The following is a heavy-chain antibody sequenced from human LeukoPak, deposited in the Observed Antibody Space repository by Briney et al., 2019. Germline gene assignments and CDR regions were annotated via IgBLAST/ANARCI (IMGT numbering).Heavy chain of an antibody. CDR1: GFTFSGSA. Sequence: GGSLKLSCAASGFTFSGSAMHWVRQASGKGLEWVGRIRSKANSYATACAASVKGRFTISRDDSKNTAYLQMNSLKTEDTAVYYCTRPYDSSVPWGQGTLVTVSS. D-gene: IGHD3-22*01. V-gene: IGHV3-73*01. CDR2: IRSKANSYAT. J-gene: IGHJ5*02. CDR3: TRPYDSSVP.